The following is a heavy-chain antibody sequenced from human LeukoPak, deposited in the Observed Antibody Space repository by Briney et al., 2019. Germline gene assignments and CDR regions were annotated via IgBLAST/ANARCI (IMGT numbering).Heavy chain of an antibody. Sequence: PGGSLRLSCAASGFTFSSCAMSWVRQPPPKGLEWVSSISFSGVTTHYADSVKGRFTISRDNSKNTLFLQMTSLRAEDTAVYYCAKALLTRYCSGGTCYGPRWFDPWGQGTLVTVSS. V-gene: IGHV3-23*01. D-gene: IGHD2-15*01. CDR3: AKALLTRYCSGGTCYGPRWFDP. CDR2: ISFSGVTT. CDR1: GFTFSSCA. J-gene: IGHJ5*02.